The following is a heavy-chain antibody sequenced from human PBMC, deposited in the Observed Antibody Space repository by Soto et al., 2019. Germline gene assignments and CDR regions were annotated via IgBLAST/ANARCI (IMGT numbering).Heavy chain of an antibody. D-gene: IGHD6-13*01. CDR3: ARPRGSRQLVRGYYFDY. CDR1: GGSISSSSYY. J-gene: IGHJ4*02. V-gene: IGHV4-39*01. Sequence: SETLSLTCTVSGGSISSSSYYWGWIRQPPGKGLEWTGSIYYSGSTYYNPSLKSRVTISVDTSKNQFSLKLSSVTAADTAVYYCARPRGSRQLVRGYYFDYWGQGTLVTVSS. CDR2: IYYSGST.